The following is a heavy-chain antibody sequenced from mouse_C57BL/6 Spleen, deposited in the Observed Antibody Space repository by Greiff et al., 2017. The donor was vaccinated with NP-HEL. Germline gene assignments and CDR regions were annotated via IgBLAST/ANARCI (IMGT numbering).Heavy chain of an antibody. D-gene: IGHD1-1*01. CDR1: GYTFTSYW. J-gene: IGHJ1*03. CDR3: ARSGSSYDWYFDV. Sequence: VKLQQPGAELVKPGASVKLSCKASGYTFTSYWMHWVKQRPGQGLEWIGMIHPNSGSTNYNEKFKSKATLTVDKSSSTAYMQLSSLTSEDSAVYYCARSGSSYDWYFDVWGTGTTVTVSS. CDR2: IHPNSGST. V-gene: IGHV1-64*01.